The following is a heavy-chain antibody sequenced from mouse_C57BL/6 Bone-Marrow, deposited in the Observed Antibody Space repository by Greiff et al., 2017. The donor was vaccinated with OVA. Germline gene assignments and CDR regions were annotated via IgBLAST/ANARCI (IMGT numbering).Heavy chain of an antibody. D-gene: IGHD4-1*01. J-gene: IGHJ1*03. Sequence: EVKLVESGEGLVKPGGSLKLSCAASGFTFSSYAMSWVRQTPETRLEWVAYISSGGDYIYYADTVKGRFTISRDNARNTLYLQMSSLKSEDTAMYYCTRDRSWDLDWYFDVWGTGTTVTVSS. CDR1: GFTFSSYA. CDR2: ISSGGDYI. V-gene: IGHV5-9-1*02. CDR3: TRDRSWDLDWYFDV.